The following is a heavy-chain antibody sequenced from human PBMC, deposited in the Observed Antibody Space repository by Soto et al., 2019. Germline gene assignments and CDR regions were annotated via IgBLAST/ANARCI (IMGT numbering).Heavy chain of an antibody. CDR3: ARVVTPFYFDY. Sequence: SETLSLTCAVSGDSISDSHWWSWVRQPTGKGLEWIGEIYHTGSTNYNPSLKSRVTISVDKSKNQFSLKLSSVTAADTAVYYCARVVTPFYFDYWGQGTQVTVSS. J-gene: IGHJ4*02. CDR1: GDSISDSHW. V-gene: IGHV4-4*02. D-gene: IGHD5-18*01. CDR2: IYHTGST.